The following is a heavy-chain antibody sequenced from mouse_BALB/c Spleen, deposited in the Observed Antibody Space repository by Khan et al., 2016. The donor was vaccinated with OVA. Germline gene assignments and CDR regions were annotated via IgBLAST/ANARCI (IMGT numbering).Heavy chain of an antibody. CDR3: ASHLTGSFAY. CDR2: INSDGYYT. Sequence: EVELVESGGDLVKPGGSLRLSCAASGFTFSAYGMSWVRQTPDKRLEWVATINSDGYYTYYPDTVKGRFTISRNNAENTLYPQMSSLKSEDTAIYYCASHLTGSFAYWGQGTLVTVSA. D-gene: IGHD4-1*01. CDR1: GFTFSAYG. V-gene: IGHV5-6*01. J-gene: IGHJ3*01.